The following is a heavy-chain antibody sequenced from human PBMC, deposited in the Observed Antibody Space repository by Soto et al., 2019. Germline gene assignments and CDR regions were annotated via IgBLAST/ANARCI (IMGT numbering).Heavy chain of an antibody. Sequence: ASVKVSCKVSGYSLTELSIHWVRQAPGKGLEWMGGFDPNDVKVVYAQTLAARVTMTEDTATNTVYMELESLTSEDTDVYHFATVRGVGRYWFDTWGPGILVTVSS. CDR2: FDPNDVKV. V-gene: IGHV1-24*01. CDR3: ATVRGVGRYWFDT. D-gene: IGHD2-8*02. J-gene: IGHJ5*02. CDR1: GYSLTELS.